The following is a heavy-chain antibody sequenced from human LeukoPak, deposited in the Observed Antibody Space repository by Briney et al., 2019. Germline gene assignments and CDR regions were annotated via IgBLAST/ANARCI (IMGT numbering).Heavy chain of an antibody. CDR1: GYSFTSYW. CDR2: VYPGDSES. D-gene: IGHD1-26*01. Sequence: GASLKISCKGSGYSFTSYWIGWVRQLPGKGLEWMGVVYPGDSESRFSPSFQGQVTMSADKSISTAYLQWSSLKASDTAMYYCAALNSGSYSFHYWGQGTLVTVSS. J-gene: IGHJ4*02. CDR3: AALNSGSYSFHY. V-gene: IGHV5-51*01.